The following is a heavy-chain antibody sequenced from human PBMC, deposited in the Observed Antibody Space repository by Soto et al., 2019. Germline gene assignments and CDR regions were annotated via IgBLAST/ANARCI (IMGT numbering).Heavy chain of an antibody. CDR2: IYYSGST. Sequence: QLQLQESGPGLVKPSETLSLTCTVSGGSISSSSYYWGWIRQPPGKGLEWIGRIYYSGSTYYNPSLKSRVTISVDTSKNQFSLKLSSVTAADTAVYYCARQEAAAVNNWFDPWGQGTLVTVSS. CDR1: GGSISSSSYY. CDR3: ARQEAAAVNNWFDP. J-gene: IGHJ5*02. V-gene: IGHV4-39*01. D-gene: IGHD6-13*01.